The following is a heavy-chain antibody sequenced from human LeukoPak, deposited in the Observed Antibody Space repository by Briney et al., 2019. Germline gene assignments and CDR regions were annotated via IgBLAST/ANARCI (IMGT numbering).Heavy chain of an antibody. CDR3: AKSSHAYYYDSSGYQT. V-gene: IGHV3-23*01. CDR1: GFTFSSYA. J-gene: IGHJ5*02. CDR2: ISGSGGST. D-gene: IGHD3-22*01. Sequence: PGGSLRPSCAASGFTFSSYAMSWVRQAPGKGLEWVSAISGSGGSTYYADSVKGRFTISRDNSKNTLYLQMNSLRAEDTAVYYCAKSSHAYYYDSSGYQTWGQGTLVTVSS.